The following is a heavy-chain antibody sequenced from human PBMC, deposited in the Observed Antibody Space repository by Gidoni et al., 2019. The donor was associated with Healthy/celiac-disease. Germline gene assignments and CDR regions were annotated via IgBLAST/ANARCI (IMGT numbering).Heavy chain of an antibody. Sequence: QVQLVESGGGVVQPGRSLRLSCAASGFTFSSYGMHWVRQAPGKGLEWVAVISYDGSNKYYADSVKGRFTISRDNSKNTLYLQMNSLRAEDTAVYYCATNRLNDYHDAFDIWGQGTMVTVSS. CDR2: ISYDGSNK. CDR3: ATNRLNDYHDAFDI. CDR1: GFTFSSYG. D-gene: IGHD4-17*01. J-gene: IGHJ3*02. V-gene: IGHV3-30*03.